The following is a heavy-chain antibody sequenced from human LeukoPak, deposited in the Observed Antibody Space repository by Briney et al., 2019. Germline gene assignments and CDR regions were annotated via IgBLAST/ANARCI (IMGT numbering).Heavy chain of an antibody. Sequence: GGSLRLSSAASGFTFSSYGMHWVRQAPGKGLEWVAVISYDGSNKYYADSVKGRFTISRDSSKNTLYLQMNSLRAEDTAVYYCAKLSGSYTGPFDYWGQGTLVTVSS. J-gene: IGHJ4*02. V-gene: IGHV3-30*18. D-gene: IGHD1-26*01. CDR3: AKLSGSYTGPFDY. CDR2: ISYDGSNK. CDR1: GFTFSSYG.